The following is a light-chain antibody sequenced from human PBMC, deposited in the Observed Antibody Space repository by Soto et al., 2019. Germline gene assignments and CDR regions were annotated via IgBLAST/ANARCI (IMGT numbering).Light chain of an antibody. CDR1: HSANNY. CDR2: DAT. Sequence: VLTQSPVTLSLSPGETASLSCRASHSANNYLAWYQQKPGQAPRLLIYDATRRATGIPARFSGSGSVTDFTLTISSLEPEDFAVDYCHLRDDWHSIYTFGQGTRLEI. J-gene: IGKJ2*01. V-gene: IGKV3D-11*02. CDR3: HLRDDWHSIYT.